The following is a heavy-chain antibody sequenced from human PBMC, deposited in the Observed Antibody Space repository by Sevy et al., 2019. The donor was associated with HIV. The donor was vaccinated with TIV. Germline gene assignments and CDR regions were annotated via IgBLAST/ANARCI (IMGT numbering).Heavy chain of an antibody. CDR3: TTDAGMIPWYALQH. CDR2: IKSNIDGGTA. Sequence: GGSLRLSCAASGFSFTDAWMRWVRQAPGQGLEWIGRIKSNIDGGTADYAAAVRGRFTISRDDSKNAVYQQLNSLKTEDTAVYYCTTDAGMIPWYALQHWGRGTLVTVSS. D-gene: IGHD2-8*01. CDR1: GFSFTDAW. V-gene: IGHV3-15*01. J-gene: IGHJ1*01.